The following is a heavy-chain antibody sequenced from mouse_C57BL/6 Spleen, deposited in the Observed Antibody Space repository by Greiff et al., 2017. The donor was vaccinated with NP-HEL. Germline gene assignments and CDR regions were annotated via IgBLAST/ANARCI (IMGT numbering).Heavy chain of an antibody. CDR2: IDPETGGT. CDR3: ASSYRNSAHFDV. J-gene: IGHJ1*03. CDR1: GYTFTDYE. V-gene: IGHV1-15*01. D-gene: IGHD2-5*01. Sequence: QVQLQQSGAELVRPGASVTLSCKASGYTFTDYEMHWVKQTPVHGLEWIGAIDPETGGTAYNQKFKGKAILTADKSSSTAYIELRSLTSEDSAYYYCASSYRNSAHFDVWGTGTPVTVSS.